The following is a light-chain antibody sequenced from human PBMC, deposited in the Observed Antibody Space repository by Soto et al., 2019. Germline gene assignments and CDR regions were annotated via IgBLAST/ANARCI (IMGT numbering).Light chain of an antibody. Sequence: EIVMTQSPDTLSVSPGERATLSGRASQSISSNLAWYLQKVGQDPRLLIYGASTRAPGISARFSGSGSGTEFTLTIRSIQSEDFAIYYCQKYNNWSWTFGQGTKVDI. CDR2: GAS. J-gene: IGKJ1*01. V-gene: IGKV3-15*01. CDR3: QKYNNWSWT. CDR1: QSISSN.